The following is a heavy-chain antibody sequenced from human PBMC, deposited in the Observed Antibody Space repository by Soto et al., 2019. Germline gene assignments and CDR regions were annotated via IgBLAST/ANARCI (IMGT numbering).Heavy chain of an antibody. CDR1: GYTFTSYY. V-gene: IGHV1-46*01. Sequence: ASVKVSCKASGYTFTSYYMHWVRQAPGQGLEWMGIINPSGGSTSYAQKFQGRVTMTRDTSTSTVYMELSSLRSEDTAVYYCAKDRCSGSGCYSGYGGSYYHGLDAWGPGTMVTVSS. D-gene: IGHD2-2*01. J-gene: IGHJ6*02. CDR2: INPSGGST. CDR3: AKDRCSGSGCYSGYGGSYYHGLDA.